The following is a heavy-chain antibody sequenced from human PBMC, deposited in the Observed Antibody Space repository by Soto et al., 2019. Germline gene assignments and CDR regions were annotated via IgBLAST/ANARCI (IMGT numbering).Heavy chain of an antibody. D-gene: IGHD3-22*01. CDR1: GGTFSSYA. V-gene: IGHV1-69*01. J-gene: IGHJ5*02. Sequence: QVQLVQSGAEVKKPGSSVKVSCKASGGTFSSYAISWVRQAPGQGLEWMGGIIPIFGTANYAQKFQGRVTITADESTITAYGELSSLRSEDTAVYYFVRDSDVSSGYYHPYNWFDPWGQGTLVTVSS. CDR3: VRDSDVSSGYYHPYNWFDP. CDR2: IIPIFGTA.